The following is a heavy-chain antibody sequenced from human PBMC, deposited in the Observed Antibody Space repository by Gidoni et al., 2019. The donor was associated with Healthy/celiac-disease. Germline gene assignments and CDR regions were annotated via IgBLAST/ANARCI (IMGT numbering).Heavy chain of an antibody. V-gene: IGHV4-39*01. CDR3: ARHTRSITIFGVVIDYFDY. Sequence: QLQLQESGPGLVKPSETLSLTCTVSGGSISSSSYYWGWIRQPPGKGLEWIGSIYYSGSTYYHPSLKSRVTISVDTSKNQFSLKLSSVTAADTAVYYCARHTRSITIFGVVIDYFDYWGQGTLVTVSS. CDR1: GGSISSSSYY. J-gene: IGHJ4*02. D-gene: IGHD3-3*01. CDR2: IYYSGST.